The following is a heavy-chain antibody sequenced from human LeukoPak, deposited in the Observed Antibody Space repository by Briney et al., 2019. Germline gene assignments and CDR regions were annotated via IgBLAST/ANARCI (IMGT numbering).Heavy chain of an antibody. J-gene: IGHJ4*02. CDR2: IKQDGSEE. V-gene: IGHV3-7*01. D-gene: IGHD2-21*01. Sequence: GGSLRLSCAASGFTFSNYWMNWVRQAPGKGLEWVANIKQDGSEEYYVDSVKGRFTISRDNAKKSTYLQMHRVRVEDTAVYYCARDYGDHPYPEVTLDQWGQGTLVTVSS. CDR1: GFTFSNYW. CDR3: ARDYGDHPYPEVTLDQ.